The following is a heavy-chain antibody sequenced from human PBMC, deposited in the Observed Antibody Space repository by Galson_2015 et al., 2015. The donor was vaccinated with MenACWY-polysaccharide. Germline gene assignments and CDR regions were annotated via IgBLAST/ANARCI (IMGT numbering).Heavy chain of an antibody. V-gene: IGHV3-33*01. J-gene: IGHJ6*02. Sequence: SLRLSCAASGFTFSNYGMHWVRQAPGKGLEWVAVIWYDGSNKFYTDSVKGRFTISRDNSKNTLYLQMNSLRAEDTAVYYCARLGGSGSNYDGMDVWGQGTTVTVSS. CDR2: IWYDGSNK. CDR1: GFTFSNYG. D-gene: IGHD1-26*01. CDR3: ARLGGSGSNYDGMDV.